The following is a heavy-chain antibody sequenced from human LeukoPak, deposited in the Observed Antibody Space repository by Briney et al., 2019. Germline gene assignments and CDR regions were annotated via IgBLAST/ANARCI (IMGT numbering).Heavy chain of an antibody. D-gene: IGHD3-22*01. Sequence: PSETLSLTCAVYGGSFSGYYWSWIRQSPGKGREWIGYIYYSGSTYYNPSLKSRVTISVDTSKNQFSLKLSSVTAADTAVYYCASTHYYDSSGYYLDYWGQGTLVTVSS. V-gene: IGHV4-34*09. CDR3: ASTHYYDSSGYYLDY. CDR2: IYYSGST. J-gene: IGHJ4*02. CDR1: GGSFSGYY.